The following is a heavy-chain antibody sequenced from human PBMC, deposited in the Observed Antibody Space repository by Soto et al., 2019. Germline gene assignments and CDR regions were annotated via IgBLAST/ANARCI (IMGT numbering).Heavy chain of an antibody. Sequence: ASVKVSCKASGYTFTSYDINWVRQATGQGLEWMGWMNPNSGNTGYAQKFQGRVTMTTDTSTSTAYMELRSLRSDDTAFYYCAREGVAPYYYYGMDFWGQGTPVTVSS. J-gene: IGHJ6*02. V-gene: IGHV1-8*01. CDR2: MNPNSGNT. CDR1: GYTFTSYD. CDR3: AREGVAPYYYYGMDF. D-gene: IGHD5-12*01.